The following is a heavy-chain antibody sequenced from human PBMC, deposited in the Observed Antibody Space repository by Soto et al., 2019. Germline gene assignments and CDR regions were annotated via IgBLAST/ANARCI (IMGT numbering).Heavy chain of an antibody. V-gene: IGHV3-23*01. D-gene: IGHD3-22*01. CDR2: ISGSGGST. Sequence: GGSLRLSCAASGFTFSSYAMSWVRQAPGKGLEWVSAISGSGGSTYYADSVKGRFTISRDNSKNTLYLQMNSLRAEDTAVYYCAKDSYYDSSVPQGPFDYWGQGTLVTVSS. CDR3: AKDSYYDSSVPQGPFDY. J-gene: IGHJ4*02. CDR1: GFTFSSYA.